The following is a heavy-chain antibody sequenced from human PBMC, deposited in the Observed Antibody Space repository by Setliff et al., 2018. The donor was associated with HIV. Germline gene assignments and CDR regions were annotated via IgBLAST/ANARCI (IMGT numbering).Heavy chain of an antibody. D-gene: IGHD3-22*01. V-gene: IGHV4-61*02. Sequence: SETLSLTCTVSGGSISNDNYYWSWIRQPAGKGLEWIGRIYASGSTNYNPSLKSPVSISVDRSENQFSLKLRSVTAADTAVYFCAILQGYSYDSNGYYYFDYWGQGTLVTVSS. CDR1: GGSISNDNYY. J-gene: IGHJ4*02. CDR2: IYASGST. CDR3: AILQGYSYDSNGYYYFDY.